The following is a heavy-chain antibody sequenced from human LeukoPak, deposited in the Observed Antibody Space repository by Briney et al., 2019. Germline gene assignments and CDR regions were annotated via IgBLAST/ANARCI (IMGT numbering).Heavy chain of an antibody. Sequence: GGSLRLSCAASGFTFSSYAMSWVRQAPGKGLEWVSAISGSGGSTYYADSVKGRFTISRDNSKNTLSLQVNSLRAEDTAMYYCAKDDDWGRYKHWGQGTLVTVSS. CDR2: ISGSGGST. CDR3: AKDDDWGRYKH. J-gene: IGHJ1*01. D-gene: IGHD3-16*01. V-gene: IGHV3-23*01. CDR1: GFTFSSYA.